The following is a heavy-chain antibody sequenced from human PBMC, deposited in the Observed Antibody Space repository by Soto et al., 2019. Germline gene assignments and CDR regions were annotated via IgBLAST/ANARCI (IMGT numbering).Heavy chain of an antibody. CDR3: AKDYGSSRYFFDY. D-gene: IGHD6-19*01. CDR1: VFTFINYA. Sequence: PGRSLRLSCAASVFTFINYAMSWARQAPGEGLEWVSTISGSGANTHYADSVKGRFSISRDNSKNTLYIQMNSLRAEDTAVYYCAKDYGSSRYFFDYWGQGALVTVSS. V-gene: IGHV3-23*01. CDR2: ISGSGANT. J-gene: IGHJ4*02.